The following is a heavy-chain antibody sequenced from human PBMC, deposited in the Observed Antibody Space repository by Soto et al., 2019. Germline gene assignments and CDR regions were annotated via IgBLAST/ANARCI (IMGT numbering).Heavy chain of an antibody. J-gene: IGHJ4*02. D-gene: IGHD6-13*01. CDR3: ARHPSPDSSGWYIDY. V-gene: IGHV4-59*08. CDR1: GGSISSYY. Sequence: QVQLQESGPGLVKPSETLSLTCTVSGGSISSYYWSWIRQPPGKGLEWIGYIYYSGSTNYNPSLKSRVTISVDTSKHQFSLKLSSVTAADTAVYYCARHPSPDSSGWYIDYWGQGTLVTVSS. CDR2: IYYSGST.